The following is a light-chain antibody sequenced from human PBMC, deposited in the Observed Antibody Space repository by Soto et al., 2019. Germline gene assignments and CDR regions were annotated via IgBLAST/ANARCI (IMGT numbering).Light chain of an antibody. CDR3: QQYGSSPLFT. CDR1: QSVSSSY. V-gene: IGKV3-20*01. Sequence: EIVLTQSPGTLSLSPGERATLSCRASQSVSSSYLAWYQQKPGPAPRLLIYGASSRATGIPDRFSGSGSGTDFTLTISSLESEDFAVYYCQQYGSSPLFTFGPGTKVDIK. CDR2: GAS. J-gene: IGKJ3*01.